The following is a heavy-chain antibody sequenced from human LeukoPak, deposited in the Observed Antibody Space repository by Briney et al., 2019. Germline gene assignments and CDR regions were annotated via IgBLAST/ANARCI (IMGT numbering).Heavy chain of an antibody. J-gene: IGHJ6*03. V-gene: IGHV4-59*04. D-gene: IGHD1-26*01. CDR2: ISQSGNT. CDR1: GGSISSYY. CDR3: ARVGYYPDYYMDV. Sequence: SETLALTCTVSGGSISSYYWSWIRQPPGKRLEWIGSISQSGNTYDNLSLKSRVTMSVDTARNQFSLKLTSVTAADTAVYFCARVGYYPDYYMDVWGKGTTVTVSS.